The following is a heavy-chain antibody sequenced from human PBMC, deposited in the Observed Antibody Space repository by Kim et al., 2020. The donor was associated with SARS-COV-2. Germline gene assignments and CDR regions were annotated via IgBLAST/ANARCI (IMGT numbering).Heavy chain of an antibody. CDR1: GFTFSSYA. CDR3: AKPGGDTIY. CDR2: IFSGGSST. V-gene: IGHV3-23*03. J-gene: IGHJ4*02. Sequence: GGSLRLSCAASGFTFSSYAMSWVRQAPAKGLEWVSVIFSGGSSTYYADSVKGRFTISRDNSKNTLYLQMNSLRAEDTAVYYCAKPGGDTIYWGQGTLVTVSS. D-gene: IGHD2-21*02.